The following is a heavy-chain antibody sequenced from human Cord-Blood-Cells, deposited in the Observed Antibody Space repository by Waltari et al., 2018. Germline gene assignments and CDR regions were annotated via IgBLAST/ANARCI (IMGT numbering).Heavy chain of an antibody. CDR1: GFPFADHA. V-gene: IGHV3-9*01. Sequence: EVQLVESGGGLVQPGRYLRLSCAASGFPFADHALRRVPQAPGKGLEWVSGISWNSGSIGYADSVKGRFTISRDNAKNSLYLQMNSLRAEDTALYYCAKDMSDYYGMDVWGQGTTVTVSS. CDR2: ISWNSGSI. CDR3: AKDMSDYYGMDV. J-gene: IGHJ6*02.